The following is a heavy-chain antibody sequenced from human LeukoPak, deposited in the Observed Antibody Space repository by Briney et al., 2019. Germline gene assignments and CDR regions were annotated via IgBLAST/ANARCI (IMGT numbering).Heavy chain of an antibody. CDR2: IIPIFGTA. V-gene: IGHV1-69*05. D-gene: IGHD4-17*01. J-gene: IGHJ6*02. CDR3: ASQPTTVTTPLYPYYYYGMDV. CDR1: GGTFSSYA. Sequence: SVKVSCKASGGTFSSYAISWVRQAPGQGLEWMGGIIPIFGTANYAQKFQGRVTITTDESTSTAYMELSSLRSEDTAVYYCASQPTTVTTPLYPYYYYGMDVWGQGTTVTVSS.